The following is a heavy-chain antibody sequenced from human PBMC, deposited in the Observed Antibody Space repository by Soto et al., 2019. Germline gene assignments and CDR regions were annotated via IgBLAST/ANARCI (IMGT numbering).Heavy chain of an antibody. CDR1: GGTFSSYA. CDR2: IIPIFGTA. CDR3: ARRASPPKNYYYYGMDV. J-gene: IGHJ6*02. Sequence: SVKVSCKASGGTFSSYAISWVRQAPGQGLEWMGGIIPIFGTANYAQKFQGRVTITADESTSTAYMELSSLRSEDTAVYYCARRASPPKNYYYYGMDVWGQGTTVTVSS. V-gene: IGHV1-69*13.